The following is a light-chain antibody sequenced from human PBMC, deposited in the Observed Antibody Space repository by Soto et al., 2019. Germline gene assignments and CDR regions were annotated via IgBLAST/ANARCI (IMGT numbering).Light chain of an antibody. CDR3: HQYKNWPPET. Sequence: EIVMTQSPATLSVSPGERATLSCRASQSVSNNLVWYQQKPGQPPRLLIYGASIRATGIPARFSGSGSGTEFTLTISSLQSEDVAVYYCHQYKNWPPETFGPGTKVDIK. CDR2: GAS. J-gene: IGKJ3*01. V-gene: IGKV3-15*01. CDR1: QSVSNN.